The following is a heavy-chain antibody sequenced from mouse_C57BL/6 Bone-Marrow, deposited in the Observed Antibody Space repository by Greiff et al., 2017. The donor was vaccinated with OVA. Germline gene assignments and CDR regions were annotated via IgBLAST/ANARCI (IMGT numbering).Heavy chain of an antibody. CDR3: AREGVGWVGNYFDY. V-gene: IGHV1-53*01. CDR1: GYTFTSYW. D-gene: IGHD1-1*02. Sequence: QVQLQQSGTELVKPGASVKLSCKASGYTFTSYWMHWVKQRPGQGLEWIGNINPSNGGTNYNEKFKSKATLTVDKSSSTAYMQLSSLTSEDSAVYYCAREGVGWVGNYFDYWGQGTTLTVSS. CDR2: INPSNGGT. J-gene: IGHJ2*01.